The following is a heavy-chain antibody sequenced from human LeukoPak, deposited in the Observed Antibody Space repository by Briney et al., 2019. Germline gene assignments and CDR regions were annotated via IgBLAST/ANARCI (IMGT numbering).Heavy chain of an antibody. Sequence: SVKVSCKASGGTFSSYAIIWVRQAPGQGLEWMGGIIPIFGTTNYAQKFQGRVTIATDESTSTAYMELSSLRSEDTAVYYCARASASRAYDFTDSSGYGYMDVWGKGTTVTVSS. V-gene: IGHV1-69*05. CDR3: ARASASRAYDFTDSSGYGYMDV. CDR1: GGTFSSYA. CDR2: IIPIFGTT. J-gene: IGHJ6*03. D-gene: IGHD3-22*01.